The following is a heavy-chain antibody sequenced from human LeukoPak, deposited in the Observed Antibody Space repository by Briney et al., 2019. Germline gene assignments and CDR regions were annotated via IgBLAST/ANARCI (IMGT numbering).Heavy chain of an antibody. J-gene: IGHJ4*02. CDR2: IKSKADGETI. Sequence: PGGSLRLSCAASGFTFTNAWMDWVRQAPGKGLEWVGRIKSKADGETIDYAAPVKGRFTFSRDDSKNMLYLQMNSLKSEDTAVYYCSTLTSRGLSDSWGQGTLVTVSS. CDR3: STLTSRGLSDS. V-gene: IGHV3-15*07. D-gene: IGHD1-20*01. CDR1: GFTFTNAW.